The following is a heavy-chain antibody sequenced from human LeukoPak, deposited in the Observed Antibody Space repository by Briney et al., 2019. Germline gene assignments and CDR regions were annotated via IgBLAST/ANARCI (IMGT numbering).Heavy chain of an antibody. V-gene: IGHV3-21*01. CDR1: GFTFSSYS. J-gene: IGHJ3*02. D-gene: IGHD3-3*01. Sequence: GGSLRLSCAASGFTFSSYSMNWVRQAPGKGLEWVSSVSSSSSYIYYADSVKGRFTISRDNVKNSLYLQMNSLRAEDTAVYYCARHTYDFSEAFDIWGQGTMVTVSS. CDR3: ARHTYDFSEAFDI. CDR2: VSSSSSYI.